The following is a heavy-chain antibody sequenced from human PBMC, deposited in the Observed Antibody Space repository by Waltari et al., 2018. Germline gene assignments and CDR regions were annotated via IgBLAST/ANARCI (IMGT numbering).Heavy chain of an antibody. J-gene: IGHJ3*02. V-gene: IGHV3-21*01. CDR2: ISSSSSYI. D-gene: IGHD6-13*01. Sequence: EVQLVESGGGLVKPGGSLRLSCAASGFTFSSYSMNWVRQAPGKGLEWVSSISSSSSYIYYADSVKGRFTISRDNAKNSLYLQMNSLRAEDTAVYYCARSPESAGTMDAFDIWGQGTMVTVSS. CDR3: ARSPESAGTMDAFDI. CDR1: GFTFSSYS.